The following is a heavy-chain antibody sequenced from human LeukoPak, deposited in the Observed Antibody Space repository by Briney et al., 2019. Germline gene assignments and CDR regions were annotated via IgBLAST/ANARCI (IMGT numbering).Heavy chain of an antibody. CDR1: GFTFSSYS. CDR2: ISSSSSTI. Sequence: GGSLRLSCAASGFTFSSYSMNWVRQAPGKGLEWVSYISSSSSTIYYADSVKGRFTISRDNAKNSLYLQMNSLRAEDTAVYYCARDRSYRFLQRSGMDVWGRGTTVIVSS. J-gene: IGHJ6*02. CDR3: ARDRSYRFLQRSGMDV. D-gene: IGHD3-3*01. V-gene: IGHV3-48*01.